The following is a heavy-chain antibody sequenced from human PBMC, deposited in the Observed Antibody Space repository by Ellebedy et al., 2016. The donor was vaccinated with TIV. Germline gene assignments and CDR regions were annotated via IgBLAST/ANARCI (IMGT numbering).Heavy chain of an antibody. D-gene: IGHD3-16*01. V-gene: IGHV3-30-3*01. Sequence: PGGSLRLSCAASGFTFSSHAMHWIRRAPGKGLEWLAVISYNENSKFYADSVKGRFTISRDNSNNTLDLQMNSLRVEDTAVDYGAKGGLRGMDVWGQGTTVTVSS. CDR3: AKGGLRGMDV. CDR2: ISYNENSK. J-gene: IGHJ6*02. CDR1: GFTFSSHA.